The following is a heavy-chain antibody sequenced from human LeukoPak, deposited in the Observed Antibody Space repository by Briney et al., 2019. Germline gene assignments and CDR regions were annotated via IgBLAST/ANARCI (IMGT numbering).Heavy chain of an antibody. D-gene: IGHD6-6*01. J-gene: IGHJ6*02. CDR3: VRDHQGYSSSPTAYYYYGMDV. Sequence: PGGSLRLSCAASGFTVSSNYMSWVRQAPGKGLEWVSVIYSGGSNYYADSVKGRFTISRDNSKNTLYLQMNSLGAEDTSVYNCVRDHQGYSSSPTAYYYYGMDVWGQGTTVTVSS. V-gene: IGHV3-66*01. CDR1: GFTVSSNY. CDR2: IYSGGSN.